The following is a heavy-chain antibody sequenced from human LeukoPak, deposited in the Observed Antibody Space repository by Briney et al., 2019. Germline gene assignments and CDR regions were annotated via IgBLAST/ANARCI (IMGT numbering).Heavy chain of an antibody. V-gene: IGHV3-23*01. D-gene: IGHD5-24*01. J-gene: IGHJ4*02. CDR3: AKDMWRRDGYNPLGIFDY. CDR2: ISGSGDST. Sequence: GGSLRLSCAVSGLTFSSSWMDWVRQAPGKGLEWVSAISGSGDSTYYADSVKGRFTISRDNSKNTVSLQMNSLGAEDTAVYYCAKDMWRRDGYNPLGIFDYWGQGTLVTVS. CDR1: GLTFSSSW.